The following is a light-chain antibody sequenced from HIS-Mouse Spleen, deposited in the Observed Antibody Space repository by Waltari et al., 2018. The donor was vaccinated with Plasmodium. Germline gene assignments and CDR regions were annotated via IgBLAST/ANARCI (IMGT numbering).Light chain of an antibody. V-gene: IGKV3-15*01. CDR1: QSVSSN. CDR3: QQYNNWSFT. J-gene: IGKJ3*01. CDR2: GAS. Sequence: EIVLPQSPATLSVSPGERATLSCLASQSVSSNLAWYQQKPGQAPRLLIYGASTRATGIPARFSGSGSGTEFTLTISSLQSEDCAVYYCQQYNNWSFTFGPGTKVDIK.